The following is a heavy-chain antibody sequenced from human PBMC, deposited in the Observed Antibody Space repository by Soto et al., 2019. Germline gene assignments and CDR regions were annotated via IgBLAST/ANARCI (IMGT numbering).Heavy chain of an antibody. V-gene: IGHV1-2*02. D-gene: IGHD2-2*01. CDR1: GYIFTGYF. CDR2: LNPNSGAT. J-gene: IGHJ4*02. CDR3: ARQSCGSTSCFYDY. Sequence: ASVKVSCKASGYIFTGYFIQWLRQAPGQGLEWMGWLNPNSGATDFAQRFQGRVTLTSDTSISTAYMELNRLTSDDTAVFYCARQSCGSTSCFYDYWGPGTLVTVSS.